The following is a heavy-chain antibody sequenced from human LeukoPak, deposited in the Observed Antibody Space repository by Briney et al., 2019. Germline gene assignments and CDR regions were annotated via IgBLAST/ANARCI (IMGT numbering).Heavy chain of an antibody. CDR1: GYTFTGYY. J-gene: IGHJ4*02. Sequence: GASVKVSCKASGYTFTGYYVHWVRQAPGQGLEWMGWINPNSGGTNYAQKFQGRVTMTRDTSISTAYMELSRLRSDDTAVYYCARVQYSGYDLQVDYWGQGTLVTVSS. V-gene: IGHV1-2*02. CDR2: INPNSGGT. D-gene: IGHD5-12*01. CDR3: ARVQYSGYDLQVDY.